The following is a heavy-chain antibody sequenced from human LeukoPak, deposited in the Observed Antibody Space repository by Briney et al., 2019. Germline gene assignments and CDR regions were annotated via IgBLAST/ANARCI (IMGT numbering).Heavy chain of an antibody. CDR3: AREGEVWFGELSYFDY. D-gene: IGHD3-10*01. V-gene: IGHV1-18*01. CDR2: ISAYNGNT. Sequence: ASVKVSCKASGYTFIRNGISWVRQAPGQGLEWMGWISAYNGNTNYAQKLQGRVTMTTDTSTSTAYMELRSLRSDDTAVYYCAREGEVWFGELSYFDYWGQGTLVTVSS. CDR1: GYTFIRNG. J-gene: IGHJ4*02.